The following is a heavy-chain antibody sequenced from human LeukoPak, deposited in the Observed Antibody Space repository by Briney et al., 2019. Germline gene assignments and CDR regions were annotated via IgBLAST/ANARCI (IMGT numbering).Heavy chain of an antibody. CDR3: AREQTSGGSDY. V-gene: IGHV3-11*06. D-gene: IGHD5-12*01. CDR1: GFTFSDFY. CDR2: ISSSGYT. J-gene: IGHJ4*02. Sequence: GGSLRLFSAASGFTFSDFYMSWIRQPPGKGLEWVSYISSSGYTNYADSVKGRFTISRDNAKNSLYLEMNSLRAEDTAVYYCAREQTSGGSDYWGQGTLVTVSS.